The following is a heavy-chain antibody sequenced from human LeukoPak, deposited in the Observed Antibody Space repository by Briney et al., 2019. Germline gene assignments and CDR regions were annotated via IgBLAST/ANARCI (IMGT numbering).Heavy chain of an antibody. CDR2: IYYSGST. CDR3: ARRPSSTSCYKRACGAFDI. CDR1: GGSISSSSYY. J-gene: IGHJ3*02. Sequence: SETLSLTCTVSGGSISSSSYYWGWIRQPPGKGLEWIGCIYYSGSTYYNPSLKSRVTISVDTSKNQFSLKLSSVTAADTAVYYCARRPSSTSCYKRACGAFDIWGQGTMVTVSS. D-gene: IGHD2-2*02. V-gene: IGHV4-39*01.